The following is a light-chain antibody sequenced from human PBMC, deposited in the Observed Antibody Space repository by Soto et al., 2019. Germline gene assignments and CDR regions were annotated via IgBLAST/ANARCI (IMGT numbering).Light chain of an antibody. J-gene: IGKJ5*01. Sequence: LLAQSPSTLPLSPGARATLSCRASQSVSSYLVCFQQKPGRATRLLIYDASARATRSRARFSGSGSETDFTLTIMDLQSYDFAVYYWKQCTNWPTCGQGTRLEIK. CDR3: KQCTNWPT. V-gene: IGKV3-15*01. CDR1: QSVSSY. CDR2: DAS.